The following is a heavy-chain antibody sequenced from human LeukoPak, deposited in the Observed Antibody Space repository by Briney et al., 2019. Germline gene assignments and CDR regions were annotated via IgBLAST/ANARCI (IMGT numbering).Heavy chain of an antibody. J-gene: IGHJ4*02. Sequence: SETLSLTCTVSGGSFSSSSYHWGWIRQPPGKGLEWIGNMYYSGSTYYNPSLKSRVTLSVDTSKNQFSLKMSSVSAADTALYYCARLYGSTLYFDYWGQGTLVTVSS. D-gene: IGHD2-15*01. V-gene: IGHV4-39*01. CDR2: MYYSGST. CDR1: GGSFSSSSYH. CDR3: ARLYGSTLYFDY.